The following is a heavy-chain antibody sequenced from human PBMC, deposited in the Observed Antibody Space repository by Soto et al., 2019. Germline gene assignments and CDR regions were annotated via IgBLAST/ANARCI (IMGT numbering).Heavy chain of an antibody. V-gene: IGHV3-53*01. D-gene: IGHD3-10*01. CDR3: AKDGRGSGSHYNSFGY. J-gene: IGHJ4*02. CDR1: GFTVGNNY. CDR2: IYSTGTT. Sequence: PGGSRRLSCAASGFTVGNNYMSWVRQAPGKGLEWVSLIYSTGTTKYADSVKGRFTVSRDNAKNTLYLQMNSLRAEDTAVYYCAKDGRGSGSHYNSFGYWGQGTLVTVSS.